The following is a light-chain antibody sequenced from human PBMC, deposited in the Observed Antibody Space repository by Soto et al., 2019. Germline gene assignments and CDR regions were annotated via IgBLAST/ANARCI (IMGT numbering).Light chain of an antibody. V-gene: IGLV2-14*01. CDR1: SSDVGCYKF. CDR2: EVS. Sequence: QSALTQPASVSGSPGQSITIYCTGTSSDVGCYKFVSWYQQHPGTAPKLMIYEVSNRPSGVSSRFSGSKSGNTASLTISGLQAEDEADYFCGSYTGSIYVFGNGTKVTVL. CDR3: GSYTGSIYV. J-gene: IGLJ1*01.